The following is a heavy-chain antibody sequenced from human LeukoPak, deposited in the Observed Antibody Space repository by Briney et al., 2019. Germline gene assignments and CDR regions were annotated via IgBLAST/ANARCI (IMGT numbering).Heavy chain of an antibody. Sequence: PGGSLRLSCAASGFTFSSYAMSWVRQAPGKGLEWVSAISGSSGSTYYADSVKGRFTISRDNSKNTLYLQMNSLRAEDTAVYYCARDRGYDSSGYSAFDIWGQGTMVTVSS. CDR2: ISGSSGST. V-gene: IGHV3-23*01. J-gene: IGHJ3*02. D-gene: IGHD3-22*01. CDR3: ARDRGYDSSGYSAFDI. CDR1: GFTFSSYA.